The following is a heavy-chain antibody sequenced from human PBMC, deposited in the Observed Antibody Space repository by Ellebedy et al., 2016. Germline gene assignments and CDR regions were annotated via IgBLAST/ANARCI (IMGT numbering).Heavy chain of an antibody. CDR1: GGSFSGYY. CDR2: IYYSGST. Sequence: SETLSLTXAVYGGSFSGYYWGWIRQPPGKGLEWIGSIYYSGSTYYNPSLKSRVTISVDTSKNQFSLKLSSVTAADTAVYYCARAVWFGELLGSGWFDPWGQGTLVTVSS. V-gene: IGHV4-34*01. D-gene: IGHD3-10*01. J-gene: IGHJ5*02. CDR3: ARAVWFGELLGSGWFDP.